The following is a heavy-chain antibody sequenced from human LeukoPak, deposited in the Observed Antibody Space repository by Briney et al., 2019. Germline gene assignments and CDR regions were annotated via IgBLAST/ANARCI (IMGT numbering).Heavy chain of an antibody. Sequence: GGSLRLSCAASGFTFSSYAMSWVRQAPGKGLEWVSAISGSGGSTYYADSVKGRFTISRDNSKNTLYLQMNSLRAEDTAVYCCAKDLVHSSSFFFDYWGQGTLVTVSS. CDR3: AKDLVHSSSFFFDY. CDR2: ISGSGGST. CDR1: GFTFSSYA. J-gene: IGHJ4*02. D-gene: IGHD6-6*01. V-gene: IGHV3-23*01.